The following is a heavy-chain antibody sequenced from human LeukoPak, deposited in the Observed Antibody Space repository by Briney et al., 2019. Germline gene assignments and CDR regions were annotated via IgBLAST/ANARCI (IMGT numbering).Heavy chain of an antibody. V-gene: IGHV1-69*13. CDR1: GGTFSSYA. J-gene: IGHJ4*02. D-gene: IGHD6-13*01. CDR3: ARAEDLSSWYIPSFFDY. CDR2: IIPIFGTA. Sequence: GASVKVSCKASGGTFSSYAISWVRQAPGQGLEWMGGIIPIFGTANYAQKFQGRVTITADESTSTAYMELSSLRSEDTAVYYCARAEDLSSWYIPSFFDYWGQGTLVTVSS.